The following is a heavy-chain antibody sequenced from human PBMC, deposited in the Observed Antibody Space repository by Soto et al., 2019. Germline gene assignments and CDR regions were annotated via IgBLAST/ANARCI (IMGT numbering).Heavy chain of an antibody. CDR3: ARAFDDSSGYYGGLGY. CDR2: IYYSGST. V-gene: IGHV4-30-4*01. CDR1: GATISTGDYY. D-gene: IGHD3-22*01. Sequence: QVQLQEPGPGLVKPSQTLSLTCIVSGATISTGDYYWSWFRQPPGKGLEWIGYIYYSGSTYYNPSLKSRLTISVDTSKNQLSLKLSSVTAADTAVYYCARAFDDSSGYYGGLGYWGQGTLVTVSS. J-gene: IGHJ4*02.